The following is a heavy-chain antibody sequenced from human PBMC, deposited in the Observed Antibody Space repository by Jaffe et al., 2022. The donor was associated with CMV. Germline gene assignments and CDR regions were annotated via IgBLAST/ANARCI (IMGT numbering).Heavy chain of an antibody. J-gene: IGHJ4*02. CDR2: IQGRTDGGTT. CDR1: GFTFTDAW. D-gene: IGHD4-17*01. V-gene: IGHV3-15*01. Sequence: EVQLVESGGGLIKPGGSLRLSCAASGFTFTDAWVSWVRQAPGKGLEWVGRIQGRTDGGTTNYAAPVEGRFTISRDDSKKTVFLQMNSLTSEDTAIYYCTTELLGDRPPDYFDYWGQGTLVTVSS. CDR3: TTELLGDRPPDYFDY.